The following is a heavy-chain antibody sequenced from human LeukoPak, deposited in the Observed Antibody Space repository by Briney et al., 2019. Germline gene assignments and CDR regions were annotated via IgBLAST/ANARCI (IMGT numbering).Heavy chain of an antibody. CDR3: ARDSSGWSGWFDP. CDR2: INPNSGGT. Sequence: ASVKVSCKASGYTFTGYYMHWVRQAPGQGLEWMGWINPNSGGTNYAQKFQGRVTMTRDTSISTAYMELSRLRSDDTAVYYCARDSSGWSGWFDPWGQGTLVTVSS. J-gene: IGHJ5*02. D-gene: IGHD6-19*01. V-gene: IGHV1-2*02. CDR1: GYTFTGYY.